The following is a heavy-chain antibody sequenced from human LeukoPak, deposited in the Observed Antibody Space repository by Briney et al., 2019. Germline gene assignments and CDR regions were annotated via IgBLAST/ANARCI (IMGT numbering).Heavy chain of an antibody. CDR3: AKALTSGWYLDAFNI. CDR1: GFTFSSCG. V-gene: IGHV3-30*18. CDR2: ISYDGSNK. Sequence: GGSLRLSCAAAGFTFSSCGMHWVRQAPGKGLEWVAVISYDGSNKYYADSVKGRFTISRDNSKNTLFLEMNSLRAEDTAVYYCAKALTSGWYLDAFNIWGQGTMVTVSS. J-gene: IGHJ3*02. D-gene: IGHD6-19*01.